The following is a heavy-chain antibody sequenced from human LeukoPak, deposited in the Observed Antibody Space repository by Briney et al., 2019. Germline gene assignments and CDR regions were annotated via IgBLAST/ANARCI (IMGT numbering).Heavy chain of an antibody. CDR2: IHPVNSDT. D-gene: IGHD2-15*01. CDR3: ARQDGAAKFFFDY. Sequence: GESLKISCRGSGYSFTYWIAWVRQMPGKGLEWMGIIHPVNSDTRYSPSFQGQVTISVDKSISTAYLQWSSLKASDTAMYYCARQDGAAKFFFDYWSQGILVTVSS. CDR1: GYSFTYW. J-gene: IGHJ4*02. V-gene: IGHV5-51*01.